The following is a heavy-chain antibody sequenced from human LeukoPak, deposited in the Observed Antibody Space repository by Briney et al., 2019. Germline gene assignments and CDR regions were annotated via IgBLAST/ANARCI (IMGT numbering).Heavy chain of an antibody. CDR3: ARCLRYYDSSGYFHRAFDI. V-gene: IGHV4-59*01. CDR1: GGSISSYY. CDR2: IYYSGST. D-gene: IGHD3-22*01. J-gene: IGHJ3*02. Sequence: SETLSLTCTVSGGSISSYYWSWIRQPSGKGLEWIGYIYYSGSTNYNPSLKSRVTISVDTSKNQFSLKLSSVTAADTAVYYCARCLRYYDSSGYFHRAFDIWGQGTMVTVSS.